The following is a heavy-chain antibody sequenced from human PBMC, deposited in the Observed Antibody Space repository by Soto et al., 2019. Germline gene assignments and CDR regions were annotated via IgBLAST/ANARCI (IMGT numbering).Heavy chain of an antibody. V-gene: IGHV4-4*07. J-gene: IGHJ6*02. CDR1: GGSISSYY. CDR3: ARGNCSSPNCYSFSGYYGMDV. Sequence: SETLSLTCTVSGGSISSYYWSWIRQPAGKGLEWIGRIYTSGSTNYNPSLKSRVTMSLDTSKNQFSLKLTSVTAADTALYYCARGNCSSPNCYSFSGYYGMDVWGQGATVTVSS. CDR2: IYTSGST. D-gene: IGHD2-2*01.